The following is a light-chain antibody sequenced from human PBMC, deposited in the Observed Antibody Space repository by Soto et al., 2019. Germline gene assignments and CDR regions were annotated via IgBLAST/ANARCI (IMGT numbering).Light chain of an antibody. Sequence: QSVLAQPPSVSGAPGQRVTISCTGSSSNIGAGYGVHWYQQLPGTAPKLLIYGNSNRPSGVPDRFSGSKSGTSASLAITGCHDEYGSDYHWRSYDSSLGVWVFGGETKLTV. V-gene: IGLV1-40*01. J-gene: IGLJ3*02. CDR1: SSNIGAGYG. CDR2: GNS. CDR3: RSYDSSLGVWV.